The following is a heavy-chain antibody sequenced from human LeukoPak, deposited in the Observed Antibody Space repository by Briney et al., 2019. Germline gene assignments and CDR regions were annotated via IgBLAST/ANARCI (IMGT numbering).Heavy chain of an antibody. CDR1: GFTFSLYS. J-gene: IGHJ6*02. D-gene: IGHD3-22*01. Sequence: PGGSLRLSCAASGFTFSLYSMNWVPKAPGKGLEWVSHITRSSTTIYYADSVEGRFTVSRDNAKNSLYLQMNSLRAEDTAVYYCARGRYYDSSTYSEYSGVDVWGQGTTVTVSS. V-gene: IGHV3-48*04. CDR3: ARGRYYDSSTYSEYSGVDV. CDR2: ITRSSTTI.